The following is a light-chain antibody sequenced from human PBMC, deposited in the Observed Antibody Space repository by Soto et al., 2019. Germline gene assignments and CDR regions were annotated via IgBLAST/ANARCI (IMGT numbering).Light chain of an antibody. CDR2: GAS. CDR3: QQGWT. Sequence: DIQMTQSPSSLSASVGDRVTITCRASQSISGFLNWYQQKPGKAPKVLIYGASSLQSGVPLRFSGSGSATDFTLTISSLQPEDFATYYCQQGWTFGQGTRLEIK. J-gene: IGKJ2*02. V-gene: IGKV1-39*01. CDR1: QSISGF.